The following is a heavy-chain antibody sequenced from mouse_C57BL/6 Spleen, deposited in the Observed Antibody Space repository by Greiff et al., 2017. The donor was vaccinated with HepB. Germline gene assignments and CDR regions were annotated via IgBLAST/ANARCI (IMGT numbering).Heavy chain of an antibody. D-gene: IGHD1-1*01. J-gene: IGHJ1*03. CDR1: GYTFTSYW. CDR2: IDPSDSET. Sequence: QVQLQQSGAELVRPGSSVKLSCKASGYTFTSYWMHWVKQRPIQGLEWIGNIDPSDSETHYNQKFKDKATLTVDKSSSTAYMQLSSLTSEDSAVYYCARQDGSSTYWYFDVWGTGTTVTVSS. CDR3: ARQDGSSTYWYFDV. V-gene: IGHV1-52*01.